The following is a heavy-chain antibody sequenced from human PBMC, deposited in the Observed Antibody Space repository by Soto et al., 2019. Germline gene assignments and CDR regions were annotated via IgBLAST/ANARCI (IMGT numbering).Heavy chain of an antibody. J-gene: IGHJ3*02. CDR2: IYYSGST. V-gene: IGHV4-59*01. CDR1: GGSISSYY. CDR3: ASPTMVGRGVGAFDI. D-gene: IGHD3-10*01. Sequence: QVQLQESGPGLVKPSETLSLTCTVSGGSISSYYWNWIRQPPGQGLEWIGYIYYSGSTNYNPSLKSRVTISVDTSKNPFSLQLSCVTAADTAVYYCASPTMVGRGVGAFDIWGPGTMVTVSS.